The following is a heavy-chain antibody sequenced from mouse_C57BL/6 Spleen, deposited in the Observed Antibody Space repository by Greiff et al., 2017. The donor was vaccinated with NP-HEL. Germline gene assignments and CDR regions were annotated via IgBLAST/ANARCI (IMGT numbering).Heavy chain of an antibody. D-gene: IGHD4-1*01. V-gene: IGHV1-69*01. CDR3: ARGGNWAWFAY. J-gene: IGHJ3*01. Sequence: QVQLQQPGAELVMPGASVKLSCKASGYTFTSYWMHWVKQRPGQGLEWIGEIDPSDSYTNYTQKFKGKSTLTVDKSSSTAYMQLSSLTSEDSAVYYCARGGNWAWFAYWGQGTLVTVSA. CDR1: GYTFTSYW. CDR2: IDPSDSYT.